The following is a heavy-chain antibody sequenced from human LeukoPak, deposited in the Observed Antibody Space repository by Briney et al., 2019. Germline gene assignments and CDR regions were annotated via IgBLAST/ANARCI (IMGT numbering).Heavy chain of an antibody. J-gene: IGHJ4*02. CDR2: ISTYNGNT. CDR1: GYTFTTYG. Sequence: ASVKVSCKASGYTFTTYGISWVRQAPGQGLEWMGWISTYNGNTNYAQKLQGRVTMTTGTSTSTAYMELRSLRSDDTAVYYCARLSDSGSFLFDYWGQGTLVTVSS. CDR3: ARLSDSGSFLFDY. D-gene: IGHD1-26*01. V-gene: IGHV1-18*01.